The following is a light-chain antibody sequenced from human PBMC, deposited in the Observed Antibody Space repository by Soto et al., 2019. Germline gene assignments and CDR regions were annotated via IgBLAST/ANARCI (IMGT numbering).Light chain of an antibody. J-gene: IGLJ3*02. CDR1: TSNIGSNY. CDR2: NNN. CDR3: AAWDGSLSGRV. V-gene: IGLV1-47*02. Sequence: QSVLTQPPSASGTPGQRVTISCSGSTSNIGSNYVYWYQQLPGTAPKLLIYNNNQRPSGVPDPLRFSGSKSGTSASLAISGLRSEDEADYYCAAWDGSLSGRVFGGGTQLTVL.